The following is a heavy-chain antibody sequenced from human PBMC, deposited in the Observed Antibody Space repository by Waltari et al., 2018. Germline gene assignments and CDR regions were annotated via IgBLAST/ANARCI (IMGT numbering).Heavy chain of an antibody. D-gene: IGHD1-20*01. J-gene: IGHJ4*02. CDR1: GFSFGRNA. V-gene: IGHV3-23*01. CDR2: VRVSDDT. Sequence: EVQLLESGGDFVQPGGSLRLSCAISGFSFGRNAITWVRQAPGTGLEWVAAVRVSDDTFYARSVNGRFSISRDTSRNTVYLHMNSRRAEDTAVYYCAKPFYNWDDPLDSWGQGTLVTVSS. CDR3: AKPFYNWDDPLDS.